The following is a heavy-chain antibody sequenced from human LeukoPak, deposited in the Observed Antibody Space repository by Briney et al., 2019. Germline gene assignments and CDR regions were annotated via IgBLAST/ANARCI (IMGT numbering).Heavy chain of an antibody. J-gene: IGHJ4*02. CDR1: GFTFSSYA. CDR2: ISGSGGSA. CDR3: AKRPYCSGTVCYHIDY. V-gene: IGHV3-23*01. Sequence: GGSLRLSCAASGFTFSSYAMSWVRQAPGKGMEWVSTISGSGGSAFYADSVKGRFTISRDNSKNTVYLQLNSLRAEDTALYYCAKRPYCSGTVCYHIDYWGQGTLVTVSS. D-gene: IGHD2-15*01.